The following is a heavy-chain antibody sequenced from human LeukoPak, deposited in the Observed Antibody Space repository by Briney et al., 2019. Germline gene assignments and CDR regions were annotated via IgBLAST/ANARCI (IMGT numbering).Heavy chain of an antibody. CDR3: ASSSSSAKLYYYYYYYMDV. CDR1: GGSISSYY. CDR2: IYTSGST. Sequence: SETLSLTCTVSGGSISSYYWSWIRQPPGKGLEWIGYIYTSGSTNYNPSLKSRVTISVDTSKNQFSLKLSSATAADTAVYYCASSSSSAKLYYYYYYYMDVWGKGTTVTVSS. D-gene: IGHD6-6*01. V-gene: IGHV4-4*09. J-gene: IGHJ6*03.